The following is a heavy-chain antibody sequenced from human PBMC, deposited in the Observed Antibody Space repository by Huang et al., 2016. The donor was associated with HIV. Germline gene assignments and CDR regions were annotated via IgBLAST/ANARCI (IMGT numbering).Heavy chain of an antibody. J-gene: IGHJ4*02. V-gene: IGHV3-30*01. CDR3: ARGGASSSYSLPDY. D-gene: IGHD3-22*01. Sequence: FTISRDNSKNTLYLQMNSLRAEDTAVYYCARGGASSSYSLPDYWGQGTLVTVSS.